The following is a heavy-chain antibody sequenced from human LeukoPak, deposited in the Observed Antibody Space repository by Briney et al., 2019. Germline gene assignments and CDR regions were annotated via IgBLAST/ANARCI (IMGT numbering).Heavy chain of an antibody. V-gene: IGHV4-38-2*01. CDR3: ARVIAVAGFDY. CDR2: IYHSGST. CDR1: GYSISSGYY. Sequence: PSETLSLTCAVSGYSISSGYYWGWIRQPPGKGLEWIGSIYHSGSTYYNPSLKSRVTISVDTSKNQFSLKLSSVTAADTAVYYCARVIAVAGFDYWGRGTLVTVSS. J-gene: IGHJ4*02. D-gene: IGHD6-19*01.